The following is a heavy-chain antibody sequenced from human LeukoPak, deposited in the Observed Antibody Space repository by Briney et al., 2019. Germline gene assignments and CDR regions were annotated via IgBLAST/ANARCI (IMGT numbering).Heavy chain of an antibody. CDR2: IYTSGST. CDR1: GGSISSGSYY. J-gene: IGHJ4*02. Sequence: SETLSLTCTVSGGSISSGSYYWSWIRQPAGKGLEWIGRIYTSGSTNYNPSLKSRVTISVDTSKNQFSLKLSSVTAADTAVYYCARDLGGALLWGQGTLVTVSS. CDR3: ARDLGGALL. D-gene: IGHD3-16*01. V-gene: IGHV4-61*02.